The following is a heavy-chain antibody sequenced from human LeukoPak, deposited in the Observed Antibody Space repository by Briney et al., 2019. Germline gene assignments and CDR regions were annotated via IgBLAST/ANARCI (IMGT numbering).Heavy chain of an antibody. CDR3: AKVVVVPAAFDY. CDR2: IRYDGSNT. Sequence: GGSLRLSCAASGFTFSSYGMHWVRQIPGKGLEWVAFIRYDGSNTYYADSVKGRFTISRDNSKNTLYLQMNSLRAEDTAVYYCAKVVVVPAAFDYWGQGTLVTVSS. J-gene: IGHJ4*02. V-gene: IGHV3-30*02. D-gene: IGHD2-2*01. CDR1: GFTFSSYG.